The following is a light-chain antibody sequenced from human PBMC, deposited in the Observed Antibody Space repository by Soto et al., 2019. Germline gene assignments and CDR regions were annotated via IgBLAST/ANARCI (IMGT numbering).Light chain of an antibody. CDR2: KAS. CDR1: QSIGIW. Sequence: IQMTQSPSTLSASVGDRVAITFRASQSIGIWLAWYQQKPGKAPRFLIYKASRLESGVPSRFSGSGYGTEFTLTISSLQPDDFATYYCQQYNDYSWTFGQGTKVEIK. J-gene: IGKJ1*01. CDR3: QQYNDYSWT. V-gene: IGKV1-5*03.